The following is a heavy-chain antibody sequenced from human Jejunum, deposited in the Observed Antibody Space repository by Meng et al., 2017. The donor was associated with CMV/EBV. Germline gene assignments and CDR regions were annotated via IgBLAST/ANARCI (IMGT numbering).Heavy chain of an antibody. J-gene: IGHJ4*02. CDR3: AKDGGSYLDYYFDY. CDR2: INPNTGGT. V-gene: IGHV1-2*02. D-gene: IGHD1-26*01. Sequence: KASEYTFTAYYMHWVRQAPGQGLEWMGWINPNTGGTNYAQKFQGRVTMTRDTSTNTAYMELTRLRSDDTALYYCAKDGGSYLDYYFDYWGQGTLVTVSS. CDR1: EYTFTAYY.